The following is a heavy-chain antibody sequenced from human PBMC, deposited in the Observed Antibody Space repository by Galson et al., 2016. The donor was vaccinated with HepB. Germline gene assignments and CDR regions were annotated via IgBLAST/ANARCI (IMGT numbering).Heavy chain of an antibody. D-gene: IGHD6-19*01. CDR2: FYSIDNT. V-gene: IGHV4-39*01. Sequence: ETLSLTCVVSGGSLSTNYYWGWIRQPPGRGLEWIGSFYSIDNTYYNPSLPSRVTISADTSKNQLTLRLKSVTTADTGVYYCATGVGVAGKYYYYYMDVWGKGTTVTVSS. CDR1: GGSLSTNYY. J-gene: IGHJ6*03. CDR3: ATGVGVAGKYYYYYMDV.